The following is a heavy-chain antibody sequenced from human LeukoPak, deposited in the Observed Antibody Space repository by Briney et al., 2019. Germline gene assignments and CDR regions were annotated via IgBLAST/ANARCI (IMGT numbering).Heavy chain of an antibody. Sequence: TSQTLSLTCTVSGGSISSGSYYWSWIRQPPGKGLEWIGYIYYSGSTNYNPSLKSRVTISVDTSKNQFSLKLSSVTAADTAVYYCASIVGATSGAFDPWGQGTLVTVSS. CDR2: IYYSGST. CDR3: ASIVGATSGAFDP. D-gene: IGHD1-26*01. V-gene: IGHV4-61*01. J-gene: IGHJ5*02. CDR1: GGSISSGSYY.